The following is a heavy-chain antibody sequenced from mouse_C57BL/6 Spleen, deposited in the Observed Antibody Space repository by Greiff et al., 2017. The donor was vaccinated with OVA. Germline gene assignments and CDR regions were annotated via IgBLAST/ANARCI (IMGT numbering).Heavy chain of an antibody. CDR2: IDPENGDT. Sequence: EVQLQQSGAELVRPGASVKLSCTASGFNIKDDYMHWVKQRPEQGLEWIGWIDPENGDTEYASKFQGKATITADTSSNTAYLQLSSLTSEDTAVYYGTTRYGSSYVYFDYWGQGTTLTVSS. CDR3: TTRYGSSYVYFDY. J-gene: IGHJ2*01. V-gene: IGHV14-4*01. CDR1: GFNIKDDY. D-gene: IGHD1-1*01.